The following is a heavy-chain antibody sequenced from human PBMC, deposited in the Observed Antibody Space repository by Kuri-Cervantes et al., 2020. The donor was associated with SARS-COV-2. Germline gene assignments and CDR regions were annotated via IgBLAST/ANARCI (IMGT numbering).Heavy chain of an antibody. D-gene: IGHD3-10*01. CDR2: IYPGDSDT. CDR3: ARRGTWFGEEWWFDP. CDR1: GYSFTSYW. V-gene: IGHV5-51*01. Sequence: GGSLRLSCKGSGYSFTSYWIGWVRQMPGKGLEWMGIIYPGDSDTRYSPSFQGQVTISADKSISTAYLQWSSLKASDTAIYYCARRGTWFGEEWWFDPWGQGTLVTVSS. J-gene: IGHJ5*02.